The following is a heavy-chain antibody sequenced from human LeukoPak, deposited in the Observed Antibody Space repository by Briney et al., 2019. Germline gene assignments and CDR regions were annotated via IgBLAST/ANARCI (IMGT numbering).Heavy chain of an antibody. J-gene: IGHJ4*02. CDR3: TRDPIRGWRYFDH. D-gene: IGHD3-10*01. V-gene: IGHV3-49*03. CDR2: IRANAYGGTT. Sequence: GGSLRLSCKGSGYRFSEHAMTWFRQGAGKAPEWGAFIRANAYGGTTLYAASVEGRFFVSRDDSNNVAYLQMNSLKSEDTATYYCTRDPIRGWRYFDHWGQGALVTVSS. CDR1: GYRFSEHA.